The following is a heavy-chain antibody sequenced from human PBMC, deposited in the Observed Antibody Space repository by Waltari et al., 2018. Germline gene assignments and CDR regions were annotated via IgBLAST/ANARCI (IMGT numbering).Heavy chain of an antibody. CDR1: GGPITSNRHY. V-gene: IGHV4-39*01. CDR3: ATYIGASIGTAAFDV. J-gene: IGHJ3*01. Sequence: QLHLQESGPGLVKPSDTLSVTCRVSGGPITSNRHYWAWIRQPPGKGLEWTATISYIGATYNNPSLKSRVTISVDTSKNQFSLKLSSVTAADTAVYYCATYIGASIGTAAFDVWGQGTMVTVSS. D-gene: IGHD3-16*01. CDR2: ISYIGAT.